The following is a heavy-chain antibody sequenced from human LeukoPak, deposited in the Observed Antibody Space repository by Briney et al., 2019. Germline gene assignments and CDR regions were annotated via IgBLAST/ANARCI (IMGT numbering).Heavy chain of an antibody. Sequence: GGSLRLSCAASGFIFSSHSMNWVRQAPGKGLEWVSYISSSGRTIYYADSVKGRFTISRDNAKSSLYLQMNSLRAEDTAVYYCARQSARVFDYWGQGTLVTVSS. CDR3: ARQSARVFDY. D-gene: IGHD6-6*01. J-gene: IGHJ4*02. V-gene: IGHV3-48*04. CDR2: ISSSGRTI. CDR1: GFIFSSHS.